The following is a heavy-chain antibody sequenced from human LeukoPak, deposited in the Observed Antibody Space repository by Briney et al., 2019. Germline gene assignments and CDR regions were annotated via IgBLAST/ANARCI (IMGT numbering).Heavy chain of an antibody. J-gene: IGHJ3*02. CDR2: ISRSGSTR. CDR1: GFTFSACE. CDR3: ARVATMVRVPLDALDI. D-gene: IGHD3-10*01. V-gene: IGHV3-48*03. Sequence: GGSLRLSCAISGFTFSACELTWVRQAPGKGLEWVSYISRSGSTRYYTDSVKGRFTISRDNAKNSLYLQMNSLRAEDTAVYYCARVATMVRVPLDALDIWGQGTMVSVSS.